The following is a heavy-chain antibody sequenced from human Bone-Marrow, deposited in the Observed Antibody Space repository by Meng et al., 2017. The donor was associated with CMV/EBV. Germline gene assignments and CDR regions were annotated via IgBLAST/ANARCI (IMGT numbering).Heavy chain of an antibody. D-gene: IGHD3-22*01. CDR3: ARDTYYYDISGYFPLYYYSYGMDV. CDR1: GFTFSSYW. Sequence: GEALKISCAVSGFTFSSYWMHWVRQAPGKGLVGVSRINSDGSSTSYADSVKGRFTISRDNAKNTLYLQMNSLRAEDTAVYYCARDTYYYDISGYFPLYYYSYGMDVWGQGTTVTVSS. J-gene: IGHJ6*02. V-gene: IGHV3-74*01. CDR2: INSDGSST.